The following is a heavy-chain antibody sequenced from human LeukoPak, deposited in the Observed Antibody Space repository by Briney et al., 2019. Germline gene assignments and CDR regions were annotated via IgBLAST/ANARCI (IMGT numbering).Heavy chain of an antibody. J-gene: IGHJ6*03. V-gene: IGHV3-21*01. CDR2: ISSSSSYI. CDR1: GFTFSSYN. CDR3: ARTGALNWNYYYYYMDV. Sequence: PGGSLGLSCAASGFTFSSYNMNWVRQAPGKGLEWVSSISSSSSYIYYADSVKGRFTISRDNAKNSLYLQMNSLRAEDTAVYYCARTGALNWNYYYYYMDVWGKGTTVTVSS. D-gene: IGHD1-1*01.